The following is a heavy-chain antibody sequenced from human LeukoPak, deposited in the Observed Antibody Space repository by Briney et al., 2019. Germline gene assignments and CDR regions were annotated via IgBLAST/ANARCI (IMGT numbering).Heavy chain of an antibody. J-gene: IGHJ4*02. CDR3: ARVVGNTNFDS. V-gene: IGHV4-4*02. Sequence: SETLSLTCAVSGASISGSDWWTWVRQPPGKGLEWIGEIYHSGSTKYNPSLKSRVTISVDKSKSHFSLKVTSVTAADTAVYYCARVVGNTNFDSWGQGALVTVSS. CDR1: GASISGSDW. CDR2: IYHSGST. D-gene: IGHD2-21*01.